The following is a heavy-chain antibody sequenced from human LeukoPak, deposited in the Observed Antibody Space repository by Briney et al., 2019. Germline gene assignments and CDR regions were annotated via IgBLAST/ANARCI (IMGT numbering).Heavy chain of an antibody. D-gene: IGHD3-22*01. J-gene: IGHJ4*02. V-gene: IGHV3-23*01. CDR3: AKARSITMIVVVTKPLGY. CDR2: ISGSGGST. CDR1: RFTFSTYA. Sequence: GGSLRLSCAASRFTFSTYAMSWVRQAAGKGMEWVSSISGSGGSTYYADSVKGRFTISRDNSKNTLYLQMNSLRAEDTAVYYCAKARSITMIVVVTKPLGYWGQGTLVTVSS.